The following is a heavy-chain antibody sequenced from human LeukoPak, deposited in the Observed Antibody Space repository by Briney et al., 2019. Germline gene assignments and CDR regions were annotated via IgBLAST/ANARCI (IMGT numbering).Heavy chain of an antibody. D-gene: IGHD4-23*01. V-gene: IGHV3-48*03. CDR2: ISSSGSTI. CDR1: GFTFSSYE. Sequence: GGSLRLSCAASGFTFSSYEMNWVRQAPGKGLEWVSYISSSGSTIYYADSVKGRFAISRDNAKNSLYLQMNSLRAEDTAVYYCARDYGGSSPFDYWGQGTLVTVSS. J-gene: IGHJ4*02. CDR3: ARDYGGSSPFDY.